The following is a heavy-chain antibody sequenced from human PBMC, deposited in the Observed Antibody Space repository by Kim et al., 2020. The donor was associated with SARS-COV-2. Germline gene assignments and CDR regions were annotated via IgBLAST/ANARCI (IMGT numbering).Heavy chain of an antibody. D-gene: IGHD6-19*01. J-gene: IGHJ4*02. CDR3: AKGSAVAGYFDY. Sequence: GYADSVKGRFTISRDNAKNSLYLQMNSLRAEDTALYYCAKGSAVAGYFDYWGQGTLVTVSS. V-gene: IGHV3-9*01.